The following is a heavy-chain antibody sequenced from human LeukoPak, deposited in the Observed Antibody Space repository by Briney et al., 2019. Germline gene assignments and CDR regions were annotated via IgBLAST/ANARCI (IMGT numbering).Heavy chain of an antibody. J-gene: IGHJ4*02. Sequence: PGGSLRLSCAASGFTFSSYAMSWVRQAPGQGLEWVSAISGSGGSTYYADSVKGRFTISRDNSKNTLYLQMNSLRAEDTAVYYCANLGYCSGGSCSNYWGQGTLVTVSS. D-gene: IGHD2-15*01. CDR1: GFTFSSYA. CDR3: ANLGYCSGGSCSNY. V-gene: IGHV3-23*01. CDR2: ISGSGGST.